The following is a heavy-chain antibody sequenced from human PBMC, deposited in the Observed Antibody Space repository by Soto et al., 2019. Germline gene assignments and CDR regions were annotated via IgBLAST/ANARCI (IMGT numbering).Heavy chain of an antibody. J-gene: IGHJ4*02. Sequence: QVQLQESGPGLVKPSGTLSLTCAVSGGSITSTNWWSWVRQPPGKGLERIGEIYHSGSTNYNPSRESRVTISADKSKNQFSLNLTSVTAADSAVYYCARDRLPGSGIHYWGQGILVTVSS. CDR2: IYHSGST. CDR3: ARDRLPGSGIHY. V-gene: IGHV4-4*02. D-gene: IGHD3-10*01. CDR1: GGSITSTNW.